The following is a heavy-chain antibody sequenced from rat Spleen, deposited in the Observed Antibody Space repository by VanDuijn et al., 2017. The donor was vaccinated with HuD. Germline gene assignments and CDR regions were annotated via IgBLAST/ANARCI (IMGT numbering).Heavy chain of an antibody. Sequence: QVQLKESGPGLVQPSQTLSLTCTVSGFSLIRYNVHWVRQPPGKGLEWMGRMRYNGDTSFNSVLKSRLSISRDTSKNQVFLKMNSLQTDDTGTYYCTRADIASISTDGIWGQGVMVTVSS. J-gene: IGHJ2*01. D-gene: IGHD1-2*01. CDR1: GFSLIRYN. V-gene: IGHV2-63*01. CDR2: MRYNGDT. CDR3: TRADIASISTDGI.